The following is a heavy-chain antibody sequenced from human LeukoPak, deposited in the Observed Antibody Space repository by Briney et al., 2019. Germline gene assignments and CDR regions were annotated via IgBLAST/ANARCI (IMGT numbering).Heavy chain of an antibody. V-gene: IGHV4-38-2*02. Sequence: PSETLSLTCTVSGYSISSGYYWGWIRQPPGKGLEWIGSIYHSGSTYYNPSLKSRVTISVDTSKNQFSLKLSSVTAADTAVYYCARVGYTHYYFDYWGQGTLVTVSS. D-gene: IGHD6-13*01. CDR1: GYSISSGYY. CDR3: ARVGYTHYYFDY. J-gene: IGHJ4*02. CDR2: IYHSGST.